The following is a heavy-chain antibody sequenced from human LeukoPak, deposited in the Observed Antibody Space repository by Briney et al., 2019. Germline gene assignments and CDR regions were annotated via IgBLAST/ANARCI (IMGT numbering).Heavy chain of an antibody. D-gene: IGHD2-2*02. CDR1: GFTFSSYW. J-gene: IGHJ4*02. CDR2: INSDGSST. CDR3: ARGLACSSTSCYRGFDY. Sequence: PGGSLRLSCAASGFTFSSYWMHWVRQAPGKGLVWVSRINSDGSSTSHADSVKGRFTISRDNAKNTLYLQMNSLRAEDTAVYYCARGLACSSTSCYRGFDYWGQGTLVTVSP. V-gene: IGHV3-74*01.